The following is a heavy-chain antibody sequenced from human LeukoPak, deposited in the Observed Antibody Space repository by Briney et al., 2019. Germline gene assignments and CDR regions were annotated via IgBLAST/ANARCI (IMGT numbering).Heavy chain of an antibody. CDR3: AKQSQAAPYFDY. CDR2: ISGSGGST. CDR1: GFTFSSYA. Sequence: GGSLRLSCAASGFTFSSYAMSWVRQAPGKGLEWVSAISGSGGSTYYADSVKGRFTISRDNSKNTLYLQMDSLRAEDTAVYYCAKQSQAAPYFDYWGQGTLVTVSS. J-gene: IGHJ4*02. V-gene: IGHV3-23*01. D-gene: IGHD6-6*01.